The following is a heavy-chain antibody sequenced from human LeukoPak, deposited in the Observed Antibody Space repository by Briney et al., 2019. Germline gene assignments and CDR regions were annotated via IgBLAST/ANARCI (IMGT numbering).Heavy chain of an antibody. CDR2: IYYSGST. Sequence: SETLSLTRTVSGGSISSSSYYWGWIRQPPGKGLEWIGSIYYSGSTYYNPSLKSRVTISVDTSKNQFSLKLSSVTAADTAVYYCARDGAVAGTVDYWGQGALVTVSS. J-gene: IGHJ4*02. V-gene: IGHV4-39*07. D-gene: IGHD6-19*01. CDR1: GGSISSSSYY. CDR3: ARDGAVAGTVDY.